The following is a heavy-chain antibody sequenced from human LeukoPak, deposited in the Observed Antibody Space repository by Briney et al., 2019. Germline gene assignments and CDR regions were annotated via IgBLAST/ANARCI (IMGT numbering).Heavy chain of an antibody. CDR1: GGSISSNIYY. CDR2: VYYSGST. D-gene: IGHD6-13*01. V-gene: IGHV4-39*02. Sequence: SETLSLTCTVSGGSISSNIYYWAWIRQPPGKGLEWIGSVYYSGSTYYSPSLKSRVTISVDTSKNQFSLKLSSVTAADTAVYYCARDKSSSWLLRNYFDYWGQGTLVTVSS. CDR3: ARDKSSSWLLRNYFDY. J-gene: IGHJ4*02.